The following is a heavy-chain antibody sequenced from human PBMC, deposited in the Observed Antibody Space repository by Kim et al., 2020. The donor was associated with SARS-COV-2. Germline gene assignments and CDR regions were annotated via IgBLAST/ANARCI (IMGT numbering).Heavy chain of an antibody. Sequence: GGSLRLSCAASGFTFSNFAMSWVRQAPGKGLEWVSCISGSGGDTFSADSVEGRFTISRDNSKNSLYLQVNSLRAEDTAVYYCAKGNSYDVSASPDDWGQGTLVPVLS. V-gene: IGHV3-23*01. CDR3: AKGNSYDVSASPDD. CDR2: ISGSGGDT. D-gene: IGHD3-22*01. J-gene: IGHJ1*01. CDR1: GFTFSNFA.